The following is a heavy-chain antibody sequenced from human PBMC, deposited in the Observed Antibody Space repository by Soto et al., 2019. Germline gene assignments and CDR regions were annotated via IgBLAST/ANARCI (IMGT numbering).Heavy chain of an antibody. CDR1: GGSISSSSYY. J-gene: IGHJ5*02. V-gene: IGHV4-39*01. CDR2: IYYSGST. Sequence: QLQLQESGPGLVKPSETLSLTCTVSGGSISSSSYYWGWIRQPPGKGLEWIGSIYYSGSTYYNPSLKSRVTISVDTSKNQFSLKLSSVTAADTAVYYCARRIVVVVAATDWFDPWGQGTLVTVSS. CDR3: ARRIVVVVAATDWFDP. D-gene: IGHD2-15*01.